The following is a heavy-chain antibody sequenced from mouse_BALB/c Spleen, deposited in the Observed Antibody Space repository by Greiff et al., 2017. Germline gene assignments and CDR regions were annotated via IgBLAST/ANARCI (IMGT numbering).Heavy chain of an antibody. CDR1: GYTFTDYV. V-gene: IGHV1-77*01. CDR2: IYPGSGST. Sequence: VQLQQSGPELVKPGASVKMSCKASGYTFTDYVISWVKQRTGQGLEWIGEIYPGSGSTYYNEKFKGKATLTVDKSSNTAYMQLSSLTSGDSAVYFCARGERDDWGQGTTLTVSS. CDR3: ARGERDD. J-gene: IGHJ2*01.